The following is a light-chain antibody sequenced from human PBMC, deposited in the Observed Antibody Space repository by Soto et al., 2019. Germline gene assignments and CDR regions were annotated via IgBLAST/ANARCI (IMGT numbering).Light chain of an antibody. V-gene: IGLV7-43*01. Sequence: QAVVTQEPSLTVSPGGTVTLTCASSAVAVTSGYHPNWFQQKPGQAPRPLIYSTSKKYSWTPARFSCYLLGGKAALTLSGVQPEDEAEYYWLLDYGGAPYVVFGGGTKLTVL. CDR2: STS. CDR1: AVAVTSGYH. J-gene: IGLJ2*01. CDR3: LLDYGGAPYVV.